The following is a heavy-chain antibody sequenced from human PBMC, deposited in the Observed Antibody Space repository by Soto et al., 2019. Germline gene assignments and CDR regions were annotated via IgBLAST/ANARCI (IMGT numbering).Heavy chain of an antibody. V-gene: IGHV5-10-1*01. CDR1: CDRFTSYW. Sequence: GESLQISCNVSCDRFTSYWISWVRQMPGPRLEWMGRIDPSDSYTNYSPSFQGHVTISADKSISTAYLQWSSLKASDTAMYYCGILRCGNEDLWWFGSWGQGPLVTV. J-gene: IGHJ5*01. D-gene: IGHD2-15*01. CDR3: GILRCGNEDLWWFGS. CDR2: IDPSDSYT.